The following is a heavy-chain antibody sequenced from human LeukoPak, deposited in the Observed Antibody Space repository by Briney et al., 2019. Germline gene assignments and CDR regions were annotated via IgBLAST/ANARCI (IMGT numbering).Heavy chain of an antibody. D-gene: IGHD2-15*01. Sequence: GGSLRLSCVASGFSFSSYWMSWVRQAPGKGLEFVANIKQDGGSKNYVDSVKGRFTISRDNAENSLYLQMSSLRAEDTALYYCARDPGWSSFDSWGQGIMVTVSS. CDR2: IKQDGGSK. V-gene: IGHV3-7*01. CDR1: GFSFSSYW. J-gene: IGHJ3*02. CDR3: ARDPGWSSFDS.